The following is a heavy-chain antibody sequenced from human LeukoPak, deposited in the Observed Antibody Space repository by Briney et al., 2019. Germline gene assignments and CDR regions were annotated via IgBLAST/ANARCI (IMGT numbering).Heavy chain of an antibody. D-gene: IGHD2-2*02. CDR2: IKQDGSEK. J-gene: IGHJ6*03. CDR3: ARARYCSSTSCYTSLYYMDV. CDR1: GLTFSTSW. Sequence: GGSLRLSCAASGLTFSTSWMSWVRQAPGKGLEWVANIKQDGSEKYCLDSVKGRFTISRDNAKNSLYLQMNSLRAEDTAVYYCARARYCSSTSCYTSLYYMDVWGKGTTVTVSS. V-gene: IGHV3-7*01.